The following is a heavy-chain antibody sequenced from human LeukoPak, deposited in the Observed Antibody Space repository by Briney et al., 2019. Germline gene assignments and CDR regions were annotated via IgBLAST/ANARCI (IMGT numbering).Heavy chain of an antibody. J-gene: IGHJ3*02. Sequence: SETLSLTCAVYGGSFSGYYWSWIRQPPGKGLEWIGEINHSGSTNYNPSLKSRVTISVDTSKNRFSLKLSSVTAADTAVYYCARGGRITMIVVAARAFDIWGQGTMVTVSS. CDR1: GGSFSGYY. D-gene: IGHD3-22*01. CDR3: ARGGRITMIVVAARAFDI. CDR2: INHSGST. V-gene: IGHV4-34*01.